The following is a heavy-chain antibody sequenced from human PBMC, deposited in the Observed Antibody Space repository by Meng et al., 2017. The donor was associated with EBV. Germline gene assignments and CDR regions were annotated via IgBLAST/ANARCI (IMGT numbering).Heavy chain of an antibody. D-gene: IGHD3-10*01. CDR3: ASESGRGYTPDY. CDR2: FLPRLGAP. V-gene: IGHV1-69*01. Sequence: QLVQSAAEVKKPGSSVKVSGKTSGGPFRYYAISWVRQAPGQGLEWLGGFLPRLGAPNYAQKFHGRVKITADESTSTHYMDLSSLRSEDTAIYYCASESGRGYTPDYWGQGTLVTVSS. J-gene: IGHJ4*02. CDR1: GGPFRYYA.